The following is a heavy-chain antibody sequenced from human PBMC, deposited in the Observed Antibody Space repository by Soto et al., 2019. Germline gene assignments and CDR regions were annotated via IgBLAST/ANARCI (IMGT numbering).Heavy chain of an antibody. CDR1: GFTFSDSA. J-gene: IGHJ2*01. D-gene: IGHD4-17*01. CDR3: ARPNDNGDYDWYFDL. Sequence: QLVESGGGLVQPGGSLKLSCAASGFTFSDSALHWVRQASGKGLEWVARIRNKVNNYATIYAASVKGRFSISRDDSKSTAYLHLNSLKTEDTAVYYCARPNDNGDYDWYFDLWGRVTPVTVSS. CDR2: IRNKVNNYAT. V-gene: IGHV3-73*02.